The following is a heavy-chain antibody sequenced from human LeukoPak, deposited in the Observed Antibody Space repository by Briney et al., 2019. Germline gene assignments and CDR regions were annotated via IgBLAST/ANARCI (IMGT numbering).Heavy chain of an antibody. J-gene: IGHJ3*02. Sequence: GGSLRLSCAASGFTFSSYSMNWVRQAPGKGLEWVSSISSSSSYIYYADSVKGRFTISRDKAKNSLYLQMNSLRAEDTAVYYCARAYYDILTGPHDAFDIWGQGTMVTVSS. V-gene: IGHV3-21*01. CDR2: ISSSSSYI. CDR3: ARAYYDILTGPHDAFDI. CDR1: GFTFSSYS. D-gene: IGHD3-9*01.